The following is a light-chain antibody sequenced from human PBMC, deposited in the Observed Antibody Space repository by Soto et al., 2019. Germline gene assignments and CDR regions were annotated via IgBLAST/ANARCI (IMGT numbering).Light chain of an antibody. V-gene: IGKV3-11*01. J-gene: IGKJ3*01. CDR3: QHRRT. CDR2: DAS. CDR1: QSVSNY. Sequence: EVVLTQSPATLSLSPGERATLSCRASQSVSNYLAWYQQKPGQAPRLLIYDASNRATGIPARFSGSGSGTDFTLTISNLEPKDFAVYYCQHRRTFGPGTQVDIK.